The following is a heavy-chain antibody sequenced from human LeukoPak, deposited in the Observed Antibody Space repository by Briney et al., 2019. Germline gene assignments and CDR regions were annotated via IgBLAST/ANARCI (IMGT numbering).Heavy chain of an antibody. J-gene: IGHJ6*02. CDR3: ARDLYYYGSGSFGKYYYYGMDV. D-gene: IGHD3-10*01. Sequence: GGSLRLSCAASGFTFSSYAMRWVRQAPGKGLEWVAVISYDGSNKYYADSVKGRFTISRDNSKNTLYLQMNSLRAEDTAVYYCARDLYYYGSGSFGKYYYYGMDVWGQGTTVTVSS. CDR1: GFTFSSYA. CDR2: ISYDGSNK. V-gene: IGHV3-30-3*01.